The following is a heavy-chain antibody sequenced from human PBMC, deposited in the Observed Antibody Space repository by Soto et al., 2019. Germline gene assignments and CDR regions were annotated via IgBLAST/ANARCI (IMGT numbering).Heavy chain of an antibody. Sequence: EVQLVESGGGLVQPGRSLRLSCAASGFTFDDYAMHWVRQAPGKGLEWVSGISWNSGSIGYADSVKGRFTISRDNAKNSLYLQMNSLRAEDTALYYCAKDNNSGDLFVVSGFDPCGQGTLVTVSS. CDR1: GFTFDDYA. CDR3: AKDNNSGDLFVVSGFDP. CDR2: ISWNSGSI. V-gene: IGHV3-9*01. D-gene: IGHD4-17*01. J-gene: IGHJ5*02.